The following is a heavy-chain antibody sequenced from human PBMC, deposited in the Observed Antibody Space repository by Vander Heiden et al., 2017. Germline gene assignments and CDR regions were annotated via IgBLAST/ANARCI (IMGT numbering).Heavy chain of an antibody. CDR1: GFPFQNYA. D-gene: IGHD4-17*01. V-gene: IGHV3-23*01. Sequence: EVQLLDSGGGLVQPGGSLRLSCGASGFPFQNYAVSWVRQAPGKGLEWVSSVSGTDGSTYYADSVRGRFTISRDISNNTLFLQMNSLRAEDTAVYYCAKMRSVQYGDYLYYFDYWGQGALVTVSS. CDR3: AKMRSVQYGDYLYYFDY. CDR2: VSGTDGST. J-gene: IGHJ4*02.